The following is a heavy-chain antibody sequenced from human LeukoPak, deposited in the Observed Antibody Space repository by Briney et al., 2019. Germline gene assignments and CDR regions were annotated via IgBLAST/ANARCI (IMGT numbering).Heavy chain of an antibody. Sequence: GGSLRLSCVVSGFIFSNYGMHWVRQAPGKGLEWVAVIRYDESTKYYVDSVKGRFTISRDNSKNTLYLQMNGLRDDDTAVYYCVRVDYGDYGFDYWGPGTLVTVSS. CDR2: IRYDESTK. CDR1: GFIFSNYG. D-gene: IGHD4-17*01. CDR3: VRVDYGDYGFDY. V-gene: IGHV3-33*01. J-gene: IGHJ4*02.